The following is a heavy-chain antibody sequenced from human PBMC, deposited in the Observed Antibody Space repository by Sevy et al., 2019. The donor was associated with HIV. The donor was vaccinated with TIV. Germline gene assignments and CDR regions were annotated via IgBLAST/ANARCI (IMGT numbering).Heavy chain of an antibody. Sequence: GGSLRLSCAASGFTFSSYWMHWVRQAPGKGLVWVSHFNSDGSSTGYADSVKGRFTISRDNAKNTLYLQMNSLRAEDTAVYYCAREYCSGGSCYSAGYYYYYGMDVWGQGTTVTVSS. J-gene: IGHJ6*02. CDR3: AREYCSGGSCYSAGYYYYYGMDV. CDR1: GFTFSSYW. D-gene: IGHD2-15*01. V-gene: IGHV3-74*01. CDR2: FNSDGSST.